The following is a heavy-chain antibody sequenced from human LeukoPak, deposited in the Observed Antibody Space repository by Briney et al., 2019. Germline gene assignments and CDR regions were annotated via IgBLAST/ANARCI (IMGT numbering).Heavy chain of an antibody. D-gene: IGHD2-21*01. Sequence: SETLSLTCTVSGGSISSYHWSWIRQPPGKGLEWIGYIYYSGRTNYNPSLKTRVTISVDTSKDQFSLKLSSVTAADTAVYYCARHLGGDDAFDIWGQGTMVTVSS. J-gene: IGHJ3*02. CDR3: ARHLGGDDAFDI. CDR2: IYYSGRT. CDR1: GGSISSYH. V-gene: IGHV4-59*08.